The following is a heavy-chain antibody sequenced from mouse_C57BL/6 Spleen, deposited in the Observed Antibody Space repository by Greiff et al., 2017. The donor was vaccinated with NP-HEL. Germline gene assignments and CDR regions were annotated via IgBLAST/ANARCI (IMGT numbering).Heavy chain of an antibody. V-gene: IGHV1-81*01. J-gene: IGHJ4*01. D-gene: IGHD2-4*01. Sequence: VQLVESGAELARPGASVKLSCKASGYTFTSYGISWVKQRTGQGLEWIGEIYPRSGNTYYNEKFKGKATLTADKSSSTAYMELRSLTSEDSAVYFWAREMGLRRGYAMDYWGQGTSVTVSS. CDR3: AREMGLRRGYAMDY. CDR2: IYPRSGNT. CDR1: GYTFTSYG.